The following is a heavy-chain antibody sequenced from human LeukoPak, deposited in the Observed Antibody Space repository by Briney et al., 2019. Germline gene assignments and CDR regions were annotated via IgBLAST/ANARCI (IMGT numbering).Heavy chain of an antibody. J-gene: IGHJ4*02. CDR1: GFTLSSYW. CDR2: IKQDGSEK. Sequence: GGSLRLSCAVSGFTLSSYWMSWVRQAPGKGLEWVANIKQDGSEKYYVDSVKGRFTISRDNAKNSLYLQMNGLRAEDTALYYCARVFGSIAAAGNNYWGQGTLVTVSS. CDR3: ARVFGSIAAAGNNY. V-gene: IGHV3-7*03. D-gene: IGHD6-13*01.